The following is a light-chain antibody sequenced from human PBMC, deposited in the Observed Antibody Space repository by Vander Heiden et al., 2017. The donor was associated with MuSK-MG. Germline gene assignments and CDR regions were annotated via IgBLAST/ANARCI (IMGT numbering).Light chain of an antibody. CDR3: QQYLTTPRT. J-gene: IGKJ1*01. V-gene: IGKV1-NL1*01. CDR2: GGS. Sequence: IQMTQSPSSLSASVGDTVNVSCRASQVIRDALVWYQQRPGAAPKLLIYGGSKLQVGVPSRFRGSGSGADYTLTIRDLQPEDFATYYCQQYLTTPRTVGQGTRVDIK. CDR1: QVIRDA.